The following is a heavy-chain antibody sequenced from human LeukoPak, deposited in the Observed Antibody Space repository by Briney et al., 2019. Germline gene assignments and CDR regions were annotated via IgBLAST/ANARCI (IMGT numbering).Heavy chain of an antibody. D-gene: IGHD2-2*01. CDR2: ISISGVTK. V-gene: IGHV3-48*02. CDR3: ARGPAAAIDY. Sequence: PGGSLRLSCAASGFTFTTYTMNWVRQAPGKGLEWLSYISISGVTKYYADSVKGRFTISRDNAASSLYLQMNSLRDEDSAVYYCARGPAAAIDYWGQGTLVTVSS. CDR1: GFTFTTYT. J-gene: IGHJ4*02.